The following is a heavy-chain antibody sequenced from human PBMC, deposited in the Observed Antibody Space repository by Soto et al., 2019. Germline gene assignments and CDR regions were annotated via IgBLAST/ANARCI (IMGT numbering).Heavy chain of an antibody. V-gene: IGHV3-21*01. D-gene: IGHD2-21*02. J-gene: IGHJ3*02. CDR3: ARVICGGVCLDAFDI. CDR1: GFTFSSYS. Sequence: GGSLRLSCAPSGFTFSSYSMNWVRQPPGKGLEWVSSISSSSSYIYYADSLKGRFTISRDNAKNSLYLQMNSLRAEDTAVYYGARVICGGVCLDAFDIWGQGTMVTVSS. CDR2: ISSSSSYI.